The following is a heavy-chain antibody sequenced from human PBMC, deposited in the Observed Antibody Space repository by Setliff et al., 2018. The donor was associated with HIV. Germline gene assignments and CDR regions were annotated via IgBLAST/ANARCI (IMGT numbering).Heavy chain of an antibody. CDR1: GYSISTAYY. V-gene: IGHV4-38-2*01. D-gene: IGHD3-3*01. Sequence: PSETLSLTCAVSGYSISTAYYWGWIRQPPGKGLEWIGSVYHSGTTYYNPSLKSRVTISVDMSNNQFSLKVTSVTATDTAVYYCMRGRSITIFVVAYFDFWGQGTQVTVSS. CDR3: MRGRSITIFVVAYFDF. J-gene: IGHJ4*02. CDR2: VYHSGTT.